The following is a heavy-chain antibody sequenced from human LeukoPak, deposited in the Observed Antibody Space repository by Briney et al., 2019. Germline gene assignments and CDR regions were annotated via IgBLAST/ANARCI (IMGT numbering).Heavy chain of an antibody. V-gene: IGHV3-23*01. CDR2: ISGNDDGT. CDR1: GFTFSTCG. CDR3: ASRGRSYDSSGYGDY. Sequence: PGGSLRLSCTASGFTFSTCGMTWVRQAPGKGLEWVSSISGNDDGTYYADSVKGRFTISRDNSKNTLYLQMNSLRAEDTAVYYCASRGRSYDSSGYGDYWGQGTLVTVSS. J-gene: IGHJ4*02. D-gene: IGHD3-22*01.